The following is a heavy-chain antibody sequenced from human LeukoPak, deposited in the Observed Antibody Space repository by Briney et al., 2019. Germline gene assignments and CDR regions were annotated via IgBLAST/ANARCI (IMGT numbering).Heavy chain of an antibody. CDR3: ARGSIYSGRYPNSYFDY. D-gene: IGHD1-26*01. Sequence: SETLSLTCTVSGSSVRSFYWNWIRQPAGKGPEWIGRFYSSGITKHNPSPKSRVTMSVDTSKNQFSLNLTSVTAADTAVYYCARGSIYSGRYPNSYFDYWGQGTLVTVSS. CDR2: FYSSGIT. J-gene: IGHJ4*02. CDR1: GSSVRSFY. V-gene: IGHV4-4*07.